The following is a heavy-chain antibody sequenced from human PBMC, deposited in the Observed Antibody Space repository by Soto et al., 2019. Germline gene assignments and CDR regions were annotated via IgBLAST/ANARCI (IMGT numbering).Heavy chain of an antibody. CDR2: ISSSSYI. V-gene: IGHV3-21*01. D-gene: IGHD6-19*01. CDR1: GFTFSTYS. J-gene: IGHJ4*02. CDR3: ARDQAVAGSDFDY. Sequence: GGSLRLSCAASGFTFSTYSMTWVRQAPGKGLEWVSSISSSSYIYYADSVKGRFTISRDNAKNSLYLQMNSLRVEDTALYYCARDQAVAGSDFDYWGQGTLVTVSS.